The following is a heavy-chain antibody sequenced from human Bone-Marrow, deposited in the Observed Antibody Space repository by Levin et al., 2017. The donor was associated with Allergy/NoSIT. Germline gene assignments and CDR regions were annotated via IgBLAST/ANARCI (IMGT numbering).Heavy chain of an antibody. D-gene: IGHD2-15*01. CDR1: GFTFSSYW. CDR3: ARDWWGVY. V-gene: IGHV3-7*01. Sequence: GESLKISCAASGFTFSSYWMSWVRQAPGKGLEWVANIKQDGREKYYVDSVKGRFTISRDNAKNSLYLQMNSLRAEDTAVYYCARDWWGVYWGQGTLVTVSS. CDR2: IKQDGREK. J-gene: IGHJ4*02.